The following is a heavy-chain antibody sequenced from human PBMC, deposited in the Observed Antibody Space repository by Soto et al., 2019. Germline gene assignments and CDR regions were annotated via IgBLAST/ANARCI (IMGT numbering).Heavy chain of an antibody. D-gene: IGHD6-6*01. CDR1: CGSFSGYY. V-gene: IGHV4-34*01. CDR3: ASVPLDY. Sequence: SETLSLTCAVYCGSFSGYYWNWIRQPPGKGLEWIGEIHHSGSTKYNPSLKSRVTISVDTSKNQFSLKLSSVTAADTAVYYCASVPLDYWGQGTLVTVSS. J-gene: IGHJ4*02. CDR2: IHHSGST.